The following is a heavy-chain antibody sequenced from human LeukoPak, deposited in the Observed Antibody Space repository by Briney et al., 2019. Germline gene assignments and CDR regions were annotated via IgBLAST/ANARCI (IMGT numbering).Heavy chain of an antibody. D-gene: IGHD3-10*01. V-gene: IGHV1-2*02. J-gene: IGHJ4*02. Sequence: ASVKVSCKASGYMFTGYYMHWVRQAPGQGLEWMGWINPNSGGTNYAQKSQGRVTMTRDTSISTAYMELSRLRSDDTAVYYCSRAMVRGVIIPHYWGQGTLVTVSS. CDR1: GYMFTGYY. CDR2: INPNSGGT. CDR3: SRAMVRGVIIPHY.